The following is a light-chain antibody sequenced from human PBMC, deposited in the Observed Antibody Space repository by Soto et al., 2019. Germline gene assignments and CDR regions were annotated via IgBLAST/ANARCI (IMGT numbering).Light chain of an antibody. CDR3: QSADSSGKWR. CDR2: KDS. CDR1: ALPKQY. V-gene: IGLV3-25*03. J-gene: IGLJ1*01. Sequence: SYELTQPPSVSVSPGQTARITCSGDALPKQYAYWYQQKPGQAPVLVIYKDSERPSGIPERFSGSSSGTTVTLTISGVQAEDEADYYCQSADSSGKWRFGTGTKVTVL.